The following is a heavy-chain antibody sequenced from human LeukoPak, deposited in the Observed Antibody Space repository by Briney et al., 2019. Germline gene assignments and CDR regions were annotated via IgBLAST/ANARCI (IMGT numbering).Heavy chain of an antibody. D-gene: IGHD1-26*01. CDR2: INWNGDRT. Sequence: GGSLRLSCAASGFTFDDYTMHWVRQAPGKGLEWVSLINWNGDRTHYADSVKGRFTISRDNSKNSLYLQMNSLRTEDTAFYYCAKDRGIVGASYYFDYWGQGTLVTVSS. CDR1: GFTFDDYT. V-gene: IGHV3-43*01. CDR3: AKDRGIVGASYYFDY. J-gene: IGHJ4*02.